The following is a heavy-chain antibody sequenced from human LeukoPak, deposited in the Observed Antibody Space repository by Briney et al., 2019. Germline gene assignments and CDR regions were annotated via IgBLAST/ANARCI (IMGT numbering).Heavy chain of an antibody. CDR3: AKDPQKGYSSGRNSDY. V-gene: IGHV3-23*01. CDR1: GFTFSSYA. CDR2: ISGSGGST. Sequence: GGSLRLSCAASGFTFSSYAMSWVRQAPGKGLEWVSAISGSGGSTYYADSVKGRFTISRDNSKNTLYLQMNSLRAEDTAVYYCAKDPQKGYSSGRNSDYWGQGTLVTVSS. J-gene: IGHJ4*02. D-gene: IGHD6-19*01.